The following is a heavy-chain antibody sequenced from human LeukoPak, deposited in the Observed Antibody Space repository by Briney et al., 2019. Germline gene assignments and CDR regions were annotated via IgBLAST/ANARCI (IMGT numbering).Heavy chain of an antibody. CDR3: ARDRQQLVSEYYFDY. D-gene: IGHD6-13*01. V-gene: IGHV3-30-3*01. CDR2: ISYDGSNK. J-gene: IGHJ4*02. Sequence: GGSLRLSCAASGFTFSSYAMHWVRQAPGKGLEWVAVISYDGSNKYYADSVKGRFTISRDNSKNTLYLQMNSLRAEDTAVYYCARDRQQLVSEYYFDYWGQGTLVTVSS. CDR1: GFTFSSYA.